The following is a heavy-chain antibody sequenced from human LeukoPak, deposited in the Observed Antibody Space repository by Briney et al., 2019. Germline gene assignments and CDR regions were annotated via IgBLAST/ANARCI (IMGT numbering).Heavy chain of an antibody. CDR3: ARDQDGGKYYYESSGYSH. V-gene: IGHV3-21*01. CDR2: ISSGGHI. D-gene: IGHD3-22*01. CDR1: GIPFSSNG. Sequence: PGESLTLSCAASGIPFSSNGLNRVNPAQPKGKETESTISSGGHIYYEDSVKGRFTISRDNAKNSLYMQVNSLRAEETAVYYCARDQDGGKYYYESSGYSHWGQGILVTVSS. J-gene: IGHJ4*02.